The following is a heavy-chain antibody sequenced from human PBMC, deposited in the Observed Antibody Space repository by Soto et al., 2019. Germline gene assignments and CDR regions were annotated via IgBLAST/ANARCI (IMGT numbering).Heavy chain of an antibody. CDR1: GGSISSGGYY. D-gene: IGHD6-6*01. J-gene: IGHJ6*02. Sequence: PSETLSLTCTVSGGSISSGGYYWSWIRQHPGKGLEWIGYIYYSGSTYYNPSLKSRVTISVDTSKNQFSLKLSSVTAADTAVYYCARKSYSSSSGTSYYYYGMDVWGQGTTVTVS. CDR2: IYYSGST. CDR3: ARKSYSSSSGTSYYYYGMDV. V-gene: IGHV4-31*03.